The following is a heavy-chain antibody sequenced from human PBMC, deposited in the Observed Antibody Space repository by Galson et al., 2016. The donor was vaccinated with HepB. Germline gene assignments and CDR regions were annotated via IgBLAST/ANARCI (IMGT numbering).Heavy chain of an antibody. J-gene: IGHJ4*02. D-gene: IGHD3-9*01. CDR2: ISYDGSHK. V-gene: IGHV3-30*18. Sequence: SLRLSCAASGFTLSSYAMHWVRQAPGKGLEWVAVISYDGSHKYYAASVKGPFTISRDNSKNTLSLQMNSLRAEDTAVYYCAKNDILAGYSAFDYWGQGTLVTVSS. CDR3: AKNDILAGYSAFDY. CDR1: GFTLSSYA.